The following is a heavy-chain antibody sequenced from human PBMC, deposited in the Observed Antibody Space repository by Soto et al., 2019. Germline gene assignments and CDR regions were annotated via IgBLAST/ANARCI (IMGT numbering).Heavy chain of an antibody. CDR2: IIWNSGVI. J-gene: IGHJ5*02. CDR1: GFSFDDYA. Sequence: TGGSLRLSCAASGFSFDDYAMHWVRQGPGEGLEWVAGIIWNSGVIGYADSVKGRFTISRDNAKNSLFLQMNSLRVEDTALYFCVRGTGYSSSLDWFDPWGQGTLVTVSS. V-gene: IGHV3-9*01. D-gene: IGHD6-13*01. CDR3: VRGTGYSSSLDWFDP.